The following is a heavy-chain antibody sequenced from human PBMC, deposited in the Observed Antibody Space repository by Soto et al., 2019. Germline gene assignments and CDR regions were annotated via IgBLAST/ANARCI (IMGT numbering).Heavy chain of an antibody. J-gene: IGHJ4*02. CDR2: ISGSGGST. V-gene: IGHV3-23*01. CDR3: AKDWYGQYQLLWPSFDY. Sequence: GGSLRLSCAASGFTFSSYAMSWVRQAPGKGLEWVSAISGSGGSTYYADSVKGRFTISRDNSKNTLYLQMNSLRAEDTAVYYCAKDWYGQYQLLWPSFDYWGQGTLVTVSS. CDR1: GFTFSSYA. D-gene: IGHD2-2*01.